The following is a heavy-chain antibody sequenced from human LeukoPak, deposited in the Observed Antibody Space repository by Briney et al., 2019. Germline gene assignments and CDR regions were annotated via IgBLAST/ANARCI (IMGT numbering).Heavy chain of an antibody. Sequence: GGSLRLSCAASGFTFSGSAMHWVRQASGKGLEWVGRIRSKANSYATAYAASVKGRFTISRDDSKNTAYLQMNSLKTEDTAVYYCAKDWVVPADAFDIWGQGTMVTVSS. CDR3: AKDWVVPADAFDI. V-gene: IGHV3-73*01. CDR2: IRSKANSYAT. CDR1: GFTFSGSA. J-gene: IGHJ3*02. D-gene: IGHD2-2*01.